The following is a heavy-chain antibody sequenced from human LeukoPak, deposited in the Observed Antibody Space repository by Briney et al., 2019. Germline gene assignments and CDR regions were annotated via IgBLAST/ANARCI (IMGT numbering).Heavy chain of an antibody. CDR1: GGTFSSYA. D-gene: IGHD3-10*01. CDR3: ASQGRVTMVRGVISPPHCFDP. V-gene: IGHV1-69*05. J-gene: IGHJ5*02. CDR2: MILIFGTA. Sequence: VKVSCKASGGTFSSYAISWVRQAPRQGLEWMGGMILIFGTANYAKKFQGRVTITKNESTSTAYMELSSLRTEDTAVYYCASQGRVTMVRGVISPPHCFDPWGQGTLVTVSS.